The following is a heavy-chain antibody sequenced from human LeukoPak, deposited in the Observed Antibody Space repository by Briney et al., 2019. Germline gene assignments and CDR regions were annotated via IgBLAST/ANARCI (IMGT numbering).Heavy chain of an antibody. V-gene: IGHV3-9*01. Sequence: PGGSLRLSCAASEFTFDDYAMHWVRQAPGKGLEWVSGISWNSGSIGYADSVKGRFTISRDNAKNSLYLQMNSLRAEDTAVYYCARDQLTGYYDILTGYYNGEIDYWGQGTLVTVSS. CDR1: EFTFDDYA. CDR3: ARDQLTGYYDILTGYYNGEIDY. CDR2: ISWNSGSI. D-gene: IGHD3-9*01. J-gene: IGHJ4*02.